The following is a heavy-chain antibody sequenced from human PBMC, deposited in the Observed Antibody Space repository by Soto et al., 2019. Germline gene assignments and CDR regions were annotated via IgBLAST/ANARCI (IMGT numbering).Heavy chain of an antibody. CDR3: ARGYDSSGYLFDY. CDR2: ISSSSSYI. J-gene: IGHJ4*02. Sequence: EVQLVESGGGLVQPGGSLRLSCAASGFTFSSYSMNWVRQAPGKGLEWVSSISSSSSYIYYADSVKGRFTISRDNAKNSRYLQMNSLRAEETAVYYCARGYDSSGYLFDYWGQGPRVTVSS. V-gene: IGHV3-21*01. D-gene: IGHD3-22*01. CDR1: GFTFSSYS.